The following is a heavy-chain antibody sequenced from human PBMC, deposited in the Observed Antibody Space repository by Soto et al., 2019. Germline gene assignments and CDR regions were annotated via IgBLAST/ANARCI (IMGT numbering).Heavy chain of an antibody. Sequence: SETLSLTCTVSGGSISSGDYYWSWIRQPPGKGLEWIGYIYYSGSTYYNPSLKSRVTISVDTSKNQFSLKLSSVTAADTAVYYCARGGGPNWFDPWGQGTLVTVSS. CDR1: GGSISSGDYY. V-gene: IGHV4-30-4*01. CDR3: ARGGGPNWFDP. J-gene: IGHJ5*02. CDR2: IYYSGST. D-gene: IGHD2-15*01.